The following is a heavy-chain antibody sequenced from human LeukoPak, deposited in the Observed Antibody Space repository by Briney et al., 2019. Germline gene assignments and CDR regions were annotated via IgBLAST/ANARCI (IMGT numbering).Heavy chain of an antibody. J-gene: IGHJ6*03. Sequence: GGSLRLSCAASGFTFSSYGMHWVRQAPGKGLEWVAFIRYDGSNKYYADSVKGRFTISRDNSKNTLYLQMNSLRAEDTAVYYCARVAYYYYYYMDVWGKGTTVTVSS. CDR1: GFTFSSYG. CDR3: ARVAYYYYYYMDV. V-gene: IGHV3-30*02. CDR2: IRYDGSNK.